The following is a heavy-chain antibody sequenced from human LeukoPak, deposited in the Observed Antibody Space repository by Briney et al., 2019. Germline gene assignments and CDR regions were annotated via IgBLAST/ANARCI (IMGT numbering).Heavy chain of an antibody. D-gene: IGHD6-19*01. CDR3: ARDIGSSGCIDY. CDR1: GYTFTGHY. V-gene: IGHV1-2*02. J-gene: IGHJ4*02. Sequence: ASVKVSCKASGYTFTGHYTHWVRQAPGQGLEWMGWINPNSGVTNYAQQFQGRVTMTRDTSIGTAYMELTRLTSDDTAVYYCARDIGSSGCIDYWGQGTLVTVSS. CDR2: INPNSGVT.